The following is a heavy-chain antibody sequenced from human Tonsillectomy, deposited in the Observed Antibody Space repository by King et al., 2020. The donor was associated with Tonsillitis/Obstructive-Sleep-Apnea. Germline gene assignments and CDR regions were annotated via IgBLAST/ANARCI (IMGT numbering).Heavy chain of an antibody. Sequence: VQLVESGGGVVQPGRSLTLSCVASGCSFDFYGMHWVRQAPGRGLQWVAGIWYDGSVKQYADSVKGRLTISRDTAKNTVYLQMTNVRGEDTAVYYCARDKSTTTSGFDYWGQGTPVTVSS. CDR1: GCSFDFYG. J-gene: IGHJ4*02. V-gene: IGHV3-33*01. D-gene: IGHD1-1*01. CDR3: ARDKSTTTSGFDY. CDR2: IWYDGSVK.